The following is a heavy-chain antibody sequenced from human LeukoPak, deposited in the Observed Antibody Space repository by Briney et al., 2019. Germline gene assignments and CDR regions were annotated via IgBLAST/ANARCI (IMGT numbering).Heavy chain of an antibody. D-gene: IGHD3-9*01. V-gene: IGHV3-66*01. CDR3: ASAGLRYFDWPGYPSDY. CDR1: GFTVSSNY. Sequence: GGSLRLSCAASGFTVSSNYMSWVGQAPGKGLEWVSVIYSGGSTYYADSVKGRFTISRDNSKNTLYLQMNSLRAEDTAVYYCASAGLRYFDWPGYPSDYWGQGTLVTVSS. J-gene: IGHJ4*02. CDR2: IYSGGST.